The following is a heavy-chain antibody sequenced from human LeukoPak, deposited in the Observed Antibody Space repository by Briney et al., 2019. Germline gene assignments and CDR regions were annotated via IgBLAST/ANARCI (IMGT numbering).Heavy chain of an antibody. D-gene: IGHD5-18*01. CDR3: ARGWIQLWSDLDY. CDR2: INPNSGGT. J-gene: IGHJ4*02. CDR1: GYTFTGYY. V-gene: IGHV1-2*02. Sequence: GASVKVSCKASGYTFTGYYMHWVRQAPGQGLEWMGWINPNSGGTNYAQKFQGRVTMTRDTSISTAYMELSRLRSDDTAVHYCARGWIQLWSDLDYWGQGTLVTVSS.